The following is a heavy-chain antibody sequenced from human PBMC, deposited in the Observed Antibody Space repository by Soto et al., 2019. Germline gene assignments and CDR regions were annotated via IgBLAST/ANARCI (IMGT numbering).Heavy chain of an antibody. Sequence: ASVKVSCKASGYTFTSYGISWVRQAPGQGLEWMGKINPGGGSTTYAQKFQGRVTMTRDTSTSTVYMELSSLRSEDTAVYYCARGAPASVWGQGTTVTVSS. CDR1: GYTFTSYG. V-gene: IGHV1-46*01. CDR2: INPGGGST. J-gene: IGHJ6*02. CDR3: ARGAPASV.